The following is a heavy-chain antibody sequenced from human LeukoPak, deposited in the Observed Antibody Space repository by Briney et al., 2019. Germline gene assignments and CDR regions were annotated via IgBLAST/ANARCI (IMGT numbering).Heavy chain of an antibody. CDR2: IIPIFGTA. CDR1: GGTFSSYA. Sequence: SVKVSCKASGGTFSSYAISWVRQAPGQGLEKMGRIIPIFGTANYAQKFQGRVTITTDESTSTAYMELSSLRSEDTAVYYCASPSGVAAAGTWYFDYWGQGTLVTVSS. CDR3: ASPSGVAAAGTWYFDY. V-gene: IGHV1-69*05. D-gene: IGHD6-13*01. J-gene: IGHJ4*02.